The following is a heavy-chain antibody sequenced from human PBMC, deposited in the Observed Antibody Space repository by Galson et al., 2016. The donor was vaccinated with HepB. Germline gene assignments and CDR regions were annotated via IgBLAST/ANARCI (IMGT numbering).Heavy chain of an antibody. V-gene: IGHV3-64D*06. CDR3: VKDGAGDGWYDFDS. D-gene: IGHD6-19*01. Sequence: SLRLSCAASGFTFSRYGFHWVRQAPGKGLEYVASVSINGDITHYGDAVKGRFTISRDNSKDTLSLQMSSLRPDDTAVYYCVKDGAGDGWYDFDSWGQGTLVTVSS. J-gene: IGHJ4*02. CDR1: GFTFSRYG. CDR2: VSINGDIT.